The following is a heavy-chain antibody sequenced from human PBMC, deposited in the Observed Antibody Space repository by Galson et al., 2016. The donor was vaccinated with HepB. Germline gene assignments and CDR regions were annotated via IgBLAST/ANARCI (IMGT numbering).Heavy chain of an antibody. CDR3: AKDVRLSSSYQSYQHYGMDV. CDR2: ISLHGGDI. J-gene: IGHJ6*02. Sequence: SLRLSCAASGFTFHEYAMHWVRQGPGKGLEWVAGISLHGGDIDYADSVKGRFTISRDNARKSVSLQMNALKPEDTALYYCAKDVRLSSSYQSYQHYGMDVWGRGTTVTVSS. D-gene: IGHD2-2*01. V-gene: IGHV3-9*01. CDR1: GFTFHEYA.